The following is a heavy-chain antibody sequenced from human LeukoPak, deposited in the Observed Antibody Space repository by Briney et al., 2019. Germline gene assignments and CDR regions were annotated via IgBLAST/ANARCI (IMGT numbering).Heavy chain of an antibody. V-gene: IGHV4-39*01. CDR3: ARRISWSFDY. CDR1: GGSISSVSYF. Sequence: SETLSLTCTVSGGSISSVSYFWDWIRQPPGKGLEWVGSIYYSGSTYYNPSLKSRVTVSVDTSKNQFSLKLSSVTAADTALYYCARRISWSFDYWGQGTLVTVSS. D-gene: IGHD6-13*01. CDR2: IYYSGST. J-gene: IGHJ4*02.